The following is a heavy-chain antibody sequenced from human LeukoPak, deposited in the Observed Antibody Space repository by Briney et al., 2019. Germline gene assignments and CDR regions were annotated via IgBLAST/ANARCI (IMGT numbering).Heavy chain of an antibody. Sequence: GVLRLSCAASGFTFSGYWMHWVRQAPGKGLVLVSRINSDGSSTSYADSVKGRFTIYRDNAKNTLYLQMNSLRAEDTAVYYCARWGLGKGNAFDIWGQGTMVTVSS. D-gene: IGHD3-16*01. CDR2: INSDGSST. CDR3: ARWGLGKGNAFDI. J-gene: IGHJ3*02. V-gene: IGHV3-74*01. CDR1: GFTFSGYW.